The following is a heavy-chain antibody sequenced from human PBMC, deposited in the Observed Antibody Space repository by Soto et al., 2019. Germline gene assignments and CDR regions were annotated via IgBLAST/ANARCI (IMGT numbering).Heavy chain of an antibody. J-gene: IGHJ5*01. CDR2: IYKSATT. V-gene: IGHV4-30-4*01. Sequence: SETLSLTCSVSGDSISTVDYFWAWIRQPPGQALEYIGYIYKSATTYYNPSFESRVAISLDTSKSQVSLNVTAVTAADTAVYFCARGRYCLTGRCFPNWFESWGQGNLGTV. CDR1: GDSISTVDYF. CDR3: ARGRYCLTGRCFPNWFES. D-gene: IGHD2-15*01.